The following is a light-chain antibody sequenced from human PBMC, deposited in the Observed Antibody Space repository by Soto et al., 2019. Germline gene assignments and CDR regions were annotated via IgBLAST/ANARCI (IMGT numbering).Light chain of an antibody. Sequence: EIGLTQSPATLSLSPGERATLSCRASQSIDGYLAWYQQKPGQAPRLLIYDAFNRATGIPARFSGSGSGTDFTLTISTLEPEDFAVYYCQQRRAWPLTFGGGTKVEIK. J-gene: IGKJ4*01. CDR1: QSIDGY. V-gene: IGKV3-11*01. CDR2: DAF. CDR3: QQRRAWPLT.